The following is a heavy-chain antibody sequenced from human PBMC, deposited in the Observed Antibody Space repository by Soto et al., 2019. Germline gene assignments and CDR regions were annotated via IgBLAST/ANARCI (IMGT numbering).Heavy chain of an antibody. CDR3: ARDAGAAGVYDFDMDV. J-gene: IGHJ6*02. D-gene: IGHD6-13*01. V-gene: IGHV1-69*06. Sequence: QVQLVQSGAEVKKTGSSVKVSCKASGGTFTSFAISWVRQAPGEGPEWMGRIIPMFGTVNYAQNFQGRVTITADTSTSTAYMELSSLRSDDTAVYYCARDAGAAGVYDFDMDVWGQGTTVTVSS. CDR2: IIPMFGTV. CDR1: GGTFTSFA.